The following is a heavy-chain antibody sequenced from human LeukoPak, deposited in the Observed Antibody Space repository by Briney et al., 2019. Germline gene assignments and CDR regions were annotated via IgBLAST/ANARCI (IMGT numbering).Heavy chain of an antibody. Sequence: GGSLRLSCAASGFTVSSNYMSWVRQAPGKGLEWVSAISGSGGSTYYADSVKGRFTISRDNSKNTLYLQMNSLRAEDTAVYYCAKQIIIAAAGNYFDYWGQGTLVTVSS. CDR3: AKQIIIAAAGNYFDY. CDR1: GFTVSSNY. V-gene: IGHV3-23*01. J-gene: IGHJ4*02. CDR2: ISGSGGST. D-gene: IGHD6-13*01.